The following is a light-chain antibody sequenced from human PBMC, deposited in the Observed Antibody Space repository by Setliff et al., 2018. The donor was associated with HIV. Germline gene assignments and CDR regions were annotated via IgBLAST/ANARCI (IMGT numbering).Light chain of an antibody. CDR3: SSYTTSSTLYV. CDR2: DVI. Sequence: VLTQPASVSGSPGQSITISCTGISSDVGGYYSVSWYQQHPGKAPKLMIYDVINRPSGVSNRFSGSRSGNTASLTISGLQVEDEADYYCSSYTTSSTLYVFGPGTKGTVL. CDR1: SSDVGGYYS. V-gene: IGLV2-14*03. J-gene: IGLJ1*01.